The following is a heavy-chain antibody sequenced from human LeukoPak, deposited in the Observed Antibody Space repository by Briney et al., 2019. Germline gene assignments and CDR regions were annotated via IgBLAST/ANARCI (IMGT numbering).Heavy chain of an antibody. CDR2: ISAYSGNT. J-gene: IGHJ3*02. CDR1: GYTFISYG. V-gene: IGHV1-18*01. D-gene: IGHD4-23*01. Sequence: ASVKVSCKASGYTFISYGISWVRLAPGQGLEWMGWISAYSGNTNYAQKLQGRGTMTTDTSTNTAYMELRSLRSDDTAVYYCARDTTVVTPDGFDIWGQGTMVTVSS. CDR3: ARDTTVVTPDGFDI.